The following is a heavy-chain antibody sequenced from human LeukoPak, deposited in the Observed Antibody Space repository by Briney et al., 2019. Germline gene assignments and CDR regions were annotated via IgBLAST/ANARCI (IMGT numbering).Heavy chain of an antibody. CDR2: MNPNSGNT. J-gene: IGHJ6*03. CDR1: GYTFTSYG. CDR3: ARGSDYYGSGSPAACMDV. Sequence: ASVKVSCKASGYTFTSYGINWVRQATGRGLEWMGWMNPNSGNTGYAQKFQGRVTMTRNTSISTAYMELSSLRSEDTAVYYCARGSDYYGSGSPAACMDVWGKGTTVTISS. V-gene: IGHV1-8*01. D-gene: IGHD3-10*01.